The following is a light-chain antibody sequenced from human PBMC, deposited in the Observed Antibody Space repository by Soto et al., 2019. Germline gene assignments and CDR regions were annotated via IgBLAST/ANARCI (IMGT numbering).Light chain of an antibody. J-gene: IGLJ2*01. CDR2: YVD. V-gene: IGLV2-14*03. Sequence: QSALTQPASVSGSPGQSITISCTGTSSDVGGYNFVSWYQQHPGKAPRLMIFYVDNPPSGVSTRFSGSKSGNTASLTISGLQAEDEADYYCCSYSGSSTIVVFGGGTKLTVL. CDR3: CSYSGSSTIVV. CDR1: SSDVGGYNF.